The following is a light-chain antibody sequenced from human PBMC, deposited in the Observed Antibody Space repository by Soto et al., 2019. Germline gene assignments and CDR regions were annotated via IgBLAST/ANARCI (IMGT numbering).Light chain of an antibody. CDR1: SSDVGSYNL. Sequence: QSVLTQPVSVSGSPGQSITISCTGTSSDVGSYNLVSWYQQHPGKAPKLMIYEVSKRPSGVSNRFSGSKSGNTASLTISGFQSEDEADYYCCSYAGSSTFYVFGTGTKVTVL. CDR3: CSYAGSSTFYV. CDR2: EVS. J-gene: IGLJ1*01. V-gene: IGLV2-23*02.